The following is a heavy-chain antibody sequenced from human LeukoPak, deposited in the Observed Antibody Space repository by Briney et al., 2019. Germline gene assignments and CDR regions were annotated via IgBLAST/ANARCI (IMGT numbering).Heavy chain of an antibody. CDR3: ARGVSGIYYYYYMDD. V-gene: IGHV1-18*01. CDR2: ISAYNGNT. D-gene: IGHD2-21*01. J-gene: IGHJ6*03. Sequence: GASVKVSCKASGYTFTSYGISWVRQAPGQGLEWMGWISAYNGNTNYAQKLQGRVTMTTDTSTSTAYMELSRLRSDDTAVYYCARGVSGIYYYYYMDDWGKGTTVTISS. CDR1: GYTFTSYG.